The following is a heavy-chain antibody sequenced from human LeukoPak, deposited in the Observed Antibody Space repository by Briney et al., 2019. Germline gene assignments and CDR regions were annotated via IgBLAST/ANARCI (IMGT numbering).Heavy chain of an antibody. CDR1: GFTFSSYW. CDR3: ARGDILTGSDYYYYMDV. CDR2: IKEDGSEK. V-gene: IGHV3-7*04. J-gene: IGHJ6*03. Sequence: GGSLRLSCAASGFTFSSYWMSWVRQAPGKGQEWVANIKEDGSEKDYVDSVKGRFTISRDNAKNSLYLQMNSLRAEDTAVYYCARGDILTGSDYYYYMDVWGKGTTVTISS. D-gene: IGHD3-9*01.